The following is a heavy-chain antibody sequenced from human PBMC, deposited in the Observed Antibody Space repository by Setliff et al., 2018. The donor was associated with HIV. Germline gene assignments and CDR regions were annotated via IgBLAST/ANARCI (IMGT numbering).Heavy chain of an antibody. CDR1: GYRFTNFW. D-gene: IGHD1-1*01. CDR2: IYPGDSDT. V-gene: IGHV5-51*01. CDR3: TRHRRTVNNYFYMDV. J-gene: IGHJ6*03. Sequence: PGESLKISCKAGGYRFTNFWIGWVRQVPGKGLELMGIIYPGDSDTRYSPSFQGQVTISADKSISTAYLQWNSLKASDTAIYYCTRHRRTVNNYFYMDVWGKGTTVTVSS.